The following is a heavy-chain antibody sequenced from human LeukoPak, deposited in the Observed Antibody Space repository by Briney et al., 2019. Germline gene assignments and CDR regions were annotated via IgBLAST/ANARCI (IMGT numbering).Heavy chain of an antibody. Sequence: PSETLSLTCTVSGGSISSSSYYWGWIRQPPGKGLEWIGSIYYSGSTYYNPSLKSRVTISVDTSKNQFSLKLSSVTAADTAVYYCARDLRKGRAPYYYMDVWGKGTTVTVSS. J-gene: IGHJ6*03. D-gene: IGHD1-14*01. CDR2: IYYSGST. CDR3: ARDLRKGRAPYYYMDV. V-gene: IGHV4-39*07. CDR1: GGSISSSSYY.